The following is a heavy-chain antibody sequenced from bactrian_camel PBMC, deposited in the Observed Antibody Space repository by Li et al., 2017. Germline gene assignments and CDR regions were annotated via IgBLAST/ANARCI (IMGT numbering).Heavy chain of an antibody. CDR3: ARDRRAVVYGTDYTFEH. D-gene: IGHD3*01. J-gene: IGHJ4*01. V-gene: IGHV3S40*01. CDR1: GFTFSTYG. CDR2: IGSGGGGGTT. Sequence: VQLVESGGGLVQPGGSLRLSCVASGFTFSTYGMSWVRQAPGKGLEWVSAIGSGGGGGTTYYADSVKGRFTISRDNAKNTLYLQMNSLKPEDTAVYYCARDRRAVVYGTDYTFEHWGQGTQVTVS.